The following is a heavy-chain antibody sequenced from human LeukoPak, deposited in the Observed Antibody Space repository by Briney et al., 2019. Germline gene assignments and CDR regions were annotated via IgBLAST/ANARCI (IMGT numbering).Heavy chain of an antibody. D-gene: IGHD2-15*01. CDR3: ARPTGGGTGWDY. Sequence: GGSLRLSCAASGFTFSDYYMNWIRQAPGKGLEWVSYITPSGSNTYYADSVRGRFTISRDNAKNSLYLQMNGLRAEDTAVYYCARPTGGGTGWDYWGQGSLVTVAS. CDR2: ITPSGSNT. J-gene: IGHJ4*02. V-gene: IGHV3-11*01. CDR1: GFTFSDYY.